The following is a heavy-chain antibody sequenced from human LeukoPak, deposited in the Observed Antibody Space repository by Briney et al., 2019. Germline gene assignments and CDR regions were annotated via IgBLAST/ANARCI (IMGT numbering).Heavy chain of an antibody. CDR2: ISSSGSNI. Sequence: PGGALRLSCAAPGFTFRDYYMRRIRQAPGKGLGGGSYISSSGSNIYYADSVKGRFTISRDNAKNSLYLQMNSLRAEDTAVYYCARPYCSGGSCYLDYWGQGTLVTVSS. CDR1: GFTFRDYY. J-gene: IGHJ4*02. V-gene: IGHV3-11*04. D-gene: IGHD2-15*01. CDR3: ARPYCSGGSCYLDY.